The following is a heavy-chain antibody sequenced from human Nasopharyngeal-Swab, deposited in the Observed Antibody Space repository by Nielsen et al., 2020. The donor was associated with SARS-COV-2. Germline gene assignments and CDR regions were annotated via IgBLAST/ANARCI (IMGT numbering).Heavy chain of an antibody. D-gene: IGHD3-3*01. J-gene: IGHJ3*02. CDR1: GGTFSSYA. CDR3: ARDKVTAITIFGVFNSAFDI. V-gene: IGHV1-69*13. Sequence: SVKVSCKASGGTFSSYAISWVRQAPGQGLEWMGGIIPIFGTANYAQKFQGRVTIAADESTSTAYMELSSLRSEDTAVYYCARDKVTAITIFGVFNSAFDIWGQGTMVTVSS. CDR2: IIPIFGTA.